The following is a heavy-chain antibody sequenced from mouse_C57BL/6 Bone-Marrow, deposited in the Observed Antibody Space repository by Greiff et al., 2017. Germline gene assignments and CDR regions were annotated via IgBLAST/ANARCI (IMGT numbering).Heavy chain of an antibody. CDR3: ARVDYYDSSDYFDY. CDR2: IYPGSGST. V-gene: IGHV1-55*01. Sequence: QVQLQPPGAELVKPGASVKMSCKASGYTFTSYWITWVKQRPGQGLEWIGDIYPGSGSTNYNETFKDKATLTADKSSSTAYMQLSSLTSEDSAVYYCARVDYYDSSDYFDYWGQGTTLTVSS. CDR1: GYTFTSYW. J-gene: IGHJ2*01. D-gene: IGHD1-1*01.